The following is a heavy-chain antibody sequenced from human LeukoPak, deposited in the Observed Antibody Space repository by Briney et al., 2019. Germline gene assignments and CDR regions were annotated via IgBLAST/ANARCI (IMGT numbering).Heavy chain of an antibody. V-gene: IGHV3-30*02. CDR1: GFTFSSYG. CDR2: IRFDGSNK. Sequence: PGGSLRLSCAASGFTFSSYGMHWVRQAPGKGLEWVAFIRFDGSNKYYADSVKGRFTISRDNSKNTLYLQMKSLRAEDTAEYYCARGGYPVTQSRYSYDDTFDPWGQGTLVTVSS. D-gene: IGHD5-18*01. CDR3: ARGGYPVTQSRYSYDDTFDP. J-gene: IGHJ5*02.